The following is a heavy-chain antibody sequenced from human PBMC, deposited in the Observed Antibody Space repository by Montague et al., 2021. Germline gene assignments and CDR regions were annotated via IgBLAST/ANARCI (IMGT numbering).Heavy chain of an antibody. CDR1: GFTFSSYA. CDR2: ISYDGSNK. V-gene: IGHV3-30-3*01. D-gene: IGHD6-19*01. Sequence: LRLSCAASGFTFSSYAMHWVRQAPGKGLEWVAVISYDGSNKYDADSVKGRFTISRDNSKNTLYLQMNSLRAEDTAVYYCARSLTSGLLAEYFQHWGQGTLVTVSS. J-gene: IGHJ1*01. CDR3: ARSLTSGLLAEYFQH.